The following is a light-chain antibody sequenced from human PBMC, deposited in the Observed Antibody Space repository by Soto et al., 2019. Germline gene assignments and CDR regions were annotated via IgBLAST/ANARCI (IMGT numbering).Light chain of an antibody. V-gene: IGKV1-5*01. Sequence: IQVTQSPSTLASSVGDRVPRHXRVSETISHWLSWYQQKPGKAPHXXIYXASRLAGGVPSRFSGSESGTEFTITIGSLQPDDFATYFWQQYYNYSTFGQGTKVEI. CDR2: XAS. CDR1: ETISHW. J-gene: IGKJ1*01. CDR3: QQYYNYST.